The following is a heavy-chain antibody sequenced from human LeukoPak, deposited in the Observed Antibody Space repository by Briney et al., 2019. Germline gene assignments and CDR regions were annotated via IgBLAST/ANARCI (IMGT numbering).Heavy chain of an antibody. D-gene: IGHD6-13*01. Sequence: PGGSLRLSCAASGFTFSSYTMTWVRQAPGKGLEWVSAISGSGGSTYYADSVKGRFTISRDNSKNTLYLQMNSLRAEDTALYYCAKDLRVQQLVLTDAFDVWGQGAMVTVSS. J-gene: IGHJ3*01. CDR2: ISGSGGST. CDR1: GFTFSSYT. CDR3: AKDLRVQQLVLTDAFDV. V-gene: IGHV3-23*01.